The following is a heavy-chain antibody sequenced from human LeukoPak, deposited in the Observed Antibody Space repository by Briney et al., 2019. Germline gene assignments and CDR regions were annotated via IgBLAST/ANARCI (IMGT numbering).Heavy chain of an antibody. Sequence: PGGSLRLSCAASGFTFSSYAMHWVRQAPGKGLEWVAVISYDGSNKYYADSVKGRFTISRDNSKNTLYLQMNSLRAEDTAVYYCAREVRGDNNWFDPWGQGTLVTVSS. CDR3: AREVRGDNNWFDP. D-gene: IGHD3-10*01. J-gene: IGHJ5*02. CDR1: GFTFSSYA. V-gene: IGHV3-30*04. CDR2: ISYDGSNK.